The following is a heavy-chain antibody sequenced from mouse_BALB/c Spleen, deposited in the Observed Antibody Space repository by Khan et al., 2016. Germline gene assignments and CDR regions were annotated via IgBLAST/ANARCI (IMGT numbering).Heavy chain of an antibody. CDR2: FNPNNGGT. D-gene: IGHD1-2*01. V-gene: IGHV1-22*01. CDR1: GYLFTDYT. Sequence: VQLQQSGPELVKPGASVKISCKTSGYLFTDYTIHWVKQSHGRSLEWIGNFNPNNGGTSYNQKFQGKATLTVDRSSSTAHMELRSLTSEDSAVXYCASSGCGDNWGQGTTLTVSS. CDR3: ASSGCGDN. J-gene: IGHJ2*01.